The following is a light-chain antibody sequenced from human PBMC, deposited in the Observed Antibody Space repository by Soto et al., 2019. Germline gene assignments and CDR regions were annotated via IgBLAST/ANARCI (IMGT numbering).Light chain of an antibody. Sequence: EIVLTQSPATLSLSPGERATLSCRASQSVSSYLAWYQQKPGQAPRLLIYDTYNRATGIPARFSGGGSGTDFTLPISSLEPEDFAVYYCQQRSNWPPTWTFGQGTKVEIK. CDR3: QQRSNWPPTWT. CDR2: DTY. J-gene: IGKJ1*01. CDR1: QSVSSY. V-gene: IGKV3-11*01.